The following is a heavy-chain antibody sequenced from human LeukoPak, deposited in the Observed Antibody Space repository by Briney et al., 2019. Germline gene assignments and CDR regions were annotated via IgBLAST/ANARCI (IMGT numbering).Heavy chain of an antibody. CDR3: TRESGAFSPFGF. J-gene: IGHJ4*02. CDR2: VHLGGAT. Sequence: SGTLSLTCDVSGGSIMTTNWWSWVRQPPNKGLEWIGEVHLGGATNCNPSLESRVTMSIDTSKNHLSLELTSVTAADTAMYYCTRESGAFSPFGFWGQGTLVTVSS. CDR1: GGSIMTTNW. V-gene: IGHV4-4*02. D-gene: IGHD1-26*01.